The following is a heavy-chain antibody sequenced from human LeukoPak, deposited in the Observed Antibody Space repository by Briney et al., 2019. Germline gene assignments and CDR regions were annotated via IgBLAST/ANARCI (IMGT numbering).Heavy chain of an antibody. CDR1: GDXISTYS. CDR3: AKAMSSAWNFDL. D-gene: IGHD3-10*01. V-gene: IGHV4-59*01. J-gene: IGHJ2*01. Sequence: PSETLSLTCTVSGDXISTYSCIWIRQPPGKGLECIGYISYSGSTNFNPSLQSRVTMSVATSKNQFSLKLNSVTAADTAVYYCAKAMSSAWNFDLWGRGTLVTVSS. CDR2: ISYSGST.